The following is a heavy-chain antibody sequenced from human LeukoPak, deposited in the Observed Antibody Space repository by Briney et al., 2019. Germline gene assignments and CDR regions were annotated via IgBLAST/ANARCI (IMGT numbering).Heavy chain of an antibody. CDR3: ATDSRYFDTNRYFDP. CDR1: GDSLTELS. V-gene: IGHV1-24*01. D-gene: IGHD3-22*01. CDR2: FDAEQGEI. Sequence: ASVTVSCRVSGDSLTELSMHWVRQAPGQGREWMGGFDAEQGEIIYAQEFQGRVTMTEDTSTDTAYMELSSLTSADTAVYYCATDSRYFDTNRYFDPWGQGTLITVSS. J-gene: IGHJ5*02.